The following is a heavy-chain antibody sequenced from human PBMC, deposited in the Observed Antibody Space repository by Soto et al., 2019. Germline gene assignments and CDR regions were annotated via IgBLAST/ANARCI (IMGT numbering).Heavy chain of an antibody. CDR3: AGRPNSSGLRFDP. CDR2: IYHSGVT. J-gene: IGHJ5*02. Sequence: SETLSLTCNMSGDSYSISTYSWSWIRQPPGKALQWIGFIYHSGVTSYNPSLASRVSISLDRSNNQCPLKLKYVTAADPAVYLWAGRPNSSGLRFDPWGQGTRVTVSS. V-gene: IGHV4-30-2*01. CDR1: GDSYSISTYS. D-gene: IGHD6-19*01.